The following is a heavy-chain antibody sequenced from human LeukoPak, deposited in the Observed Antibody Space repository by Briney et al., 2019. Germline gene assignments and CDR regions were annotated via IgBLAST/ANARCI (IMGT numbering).Heavy chain of an antibody. J-gene: IGHJ6*03. V-gene: IGHV1-18*01. CDR1: GYTFTSYG. Sequence: ASVKVSCKASGYTFTSYGISWVRQAPGQGLEWMGWISAYNGNTNYAQKFQGRVTITADKSTSTAYMELSSLRSEDTAVYYCARGKYDSSGYYYSDYYYYYMDVWGKGTTVTVSS. D-gene: IGHD3-22*01. CDR3: ARGKYDSSGYYYSDYYYYYMDV. CDR2: ISAYNGNT.